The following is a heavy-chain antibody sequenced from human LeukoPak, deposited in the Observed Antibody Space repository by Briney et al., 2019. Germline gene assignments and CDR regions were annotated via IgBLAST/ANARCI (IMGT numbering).Heavy chain of an antibody. Sequence: ASVKVSCKASGGTFSTYSINWMRQAPGQGLEWMGRIIPILSQSNYAQRFQGTVSITADEFTETAYMELSSLRSDDTAVYYCATGGAYRDAFDIWGQGTMVTVSS. D-gene: IGHD3-10*01. CDR1: GGTFSTYS. CDR2: IIPILSQS. J-gene: IGHJ3*02. CDR3: ATGGAYRDAFDI. V-gene: IGHV1-69*11.